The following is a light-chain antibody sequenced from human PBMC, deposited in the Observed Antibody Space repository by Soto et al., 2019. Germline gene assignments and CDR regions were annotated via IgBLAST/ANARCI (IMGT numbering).Light chain of an antibody. CDR3: HQFASSLT. V-gene: IGKV3-20*01. CDR1: QSFSSSY. J-gene: IGKJ1*01. CDR2: GAS. Sequence: EIVLTQSPGTLSLSPGERATLSCRASQSFSSSYFAWYQQKPGQAPRLLIYGASSRATGIPDRFSGSASGTDFTLTISSLEPEDFAVYFCHQFASSLTVGQGTKVEIK.